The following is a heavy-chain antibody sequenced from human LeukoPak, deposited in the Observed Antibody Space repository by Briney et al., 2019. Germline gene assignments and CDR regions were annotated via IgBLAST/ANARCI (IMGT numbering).Heavy chain of an antibody. Sequence: GGSLRLSCAASGFTFSGYYMTWIRQAPGKGLEWVSYISSSGSTIYYADSVKGRFTISGDNAKNSLYLQMNSLRAEDTAVYYCARAGEYRESYFDYWGQGTLVTVSS. CDR1: GFTFSGYY. D-gene: IGHD3-10*01. CDR3: ARAGEYRESYFDY. J-gene: IGHJ4*02. V-gene: IGHV3-11*01. CDR2: ISSSGSTI.